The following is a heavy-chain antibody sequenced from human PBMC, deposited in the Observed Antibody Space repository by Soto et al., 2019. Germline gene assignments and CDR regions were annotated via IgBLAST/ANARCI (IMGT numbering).Heavy chain of an antibody. V-gene: IGHV4-4*02. CDR3: ARLGGSYQAFDY. CDR2: IYHIGST. Sequence: SETLSLTCAVSGGSITSSNWWSWVLQPPGKGLEWIGEIYHIGSTNYNPSLKSRVTISVDRSKSQLSLNLRSVSAADTAVYFCARLGGSYQAFDYWGHGALVTV. D-gene: IGHD3-22*01. J-gene: IGHJ4*01. CDR1: GGSITSSNW.